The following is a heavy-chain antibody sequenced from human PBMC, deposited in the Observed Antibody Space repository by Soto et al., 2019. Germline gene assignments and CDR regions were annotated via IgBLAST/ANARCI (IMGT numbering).Heavy chain of an antibody. CDR1: GFTFSSCD. D-gene: IGHD3-22*01. CDR2: IGTAGDT. V-gene: IGHV3-13*01. J-gene: IGHJ4*02. Sequence: HPGGSLRLSCAASGFTFSSCDMHWVRQATGKGLEWVSAIGTAGDTYYPGSVKGRFTISRENAKNSLYLQMNSLRAEDTAVYYCERVAGFYYDSSGLISQVFDYWGQGTLVTVSS. CDR3: ERVAGFYYDSSGLISQVFDY.